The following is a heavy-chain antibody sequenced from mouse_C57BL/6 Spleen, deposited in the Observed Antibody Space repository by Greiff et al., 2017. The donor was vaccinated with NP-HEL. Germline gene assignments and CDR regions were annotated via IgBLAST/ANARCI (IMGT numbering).Heavy chain of an antibody. CDR2: IRLKSDNYAT. J-gene: IGHJ3*01. Sequence: DVKLQESGGGLVQPGGSMKLSCVASGFTFSNYWMNWVRQSPEKGLEWVAQIRLKSDNYATHYAESVKGRFTISRDDSKSSVYLQMNNLRAEDTGIYYCTEDSSGPFAYWGQGTLVTVSA. V-gene: IGHV6-3*01. CDR1: GFTFSNYW. CDR3: TEDSSGPFAY. D-gene: IGHD3-2*02.